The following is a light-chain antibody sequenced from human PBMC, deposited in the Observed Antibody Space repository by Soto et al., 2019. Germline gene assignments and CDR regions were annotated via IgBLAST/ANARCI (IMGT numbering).Light chain of an antibody. CDR3: QQYNSYPYT. J-gene: IGKJ2*01. CDR1: QGISSW. Sequence: DIQMTQSSSTLSASVGDRVTITCRASQGISSWLAWYQQKPGKAPKLLIYDASSLESGVPSRFSGSGSGTEVTLTTSSLQPDDFATYYCQQYNSYPYTFGQGTKLEIK. CDR2: DAS. V-gene: IGKV1-5*01.